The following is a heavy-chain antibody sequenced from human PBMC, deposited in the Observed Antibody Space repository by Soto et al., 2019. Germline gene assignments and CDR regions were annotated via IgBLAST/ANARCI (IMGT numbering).Heavy chain of an antibody. CDR3: VREGSGWNSRGSFDF. D-gene: IGHD6-19*01. CDR2: ISGSGGSA. V-gene: IGHV3-23*01. Sequence: LRLSCAASGFTFSNYAMNWVRQAPGKGLECVSVISGSGGSAYYADSVQGRFTISRDNSKNTLYMQMNSLRDEDTAIYYCVREGSGWNSRGSFDFWGRGTVVTVSS. J-gene: IGHJ3*01. CDR1: GFTFSNYA.